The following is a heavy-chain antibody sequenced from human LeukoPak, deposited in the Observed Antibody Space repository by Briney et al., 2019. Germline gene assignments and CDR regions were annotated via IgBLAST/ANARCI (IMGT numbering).Heavy chain of an antibody. Sequence: SGGSLRLSCAASGFTVSSSNYMNWVRQAPGKGLEWVSGIYTGGTTYYTDSVKGRFTISRDNPNNTLYLQMHSLRAEDTAVYYCARESSRFGIWGQGTLVTVSS. CDR2: IYTGGTT. V-gene: IGHV3-66*01. D-gene: IGHD3-16*01. CDR1: GFTVSSSNY. CDR3: ARESSRFGI. J-gene: IGHJ4*02.